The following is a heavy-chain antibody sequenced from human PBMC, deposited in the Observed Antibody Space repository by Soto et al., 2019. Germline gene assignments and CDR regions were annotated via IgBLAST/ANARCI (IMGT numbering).Heavy chain of an antibody. Sequence: QITLKESGPTLVKPTQTLTLTCTFSGFSLSTSGVGVGWIRQPPGKALEWLALIYWDDDKRYSPSLKSRLTIXXDXSXXPVVLTMTNMDPVDTATYYCAHRRRNYAPNHSFDYWGQGTLVTVSS. CDR1: GFSLSTSGVG. CDR3: AHRRRNYAPNHSFDY. D-gene: IGHD1-7*01. J-gene: IGHJ4*02. CDR2: IYWDDDK. V-gene: IGHV2-5*02.